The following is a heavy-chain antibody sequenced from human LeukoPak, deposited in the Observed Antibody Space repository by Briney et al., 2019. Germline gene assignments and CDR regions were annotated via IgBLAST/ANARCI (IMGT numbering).Heavy chain of an antibody. CDR3: ARDLRFGGHDY. D-gene: IGHD3-10*01. V-gene: IGHV4-34*01. CDR2: INHSGST. J-gene: IGHJ4*02. Sequence: SETLSLTCAVYGGSFSGYYWSWIRQPPGKGLEWIGEINHSGSTNYNPSLKSRVTISVDTSKNQFSLKLSSVTAADTAVYYCARDLRFGGHDYWGQGTLVTVSS. CDR1: GGSFSGYY.